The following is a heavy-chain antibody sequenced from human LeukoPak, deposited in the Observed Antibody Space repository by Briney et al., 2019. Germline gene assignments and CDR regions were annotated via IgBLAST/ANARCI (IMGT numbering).Heavy chain of an antibody. V-gene: IGHV3-21*01. D-gene: IGHD5-24*01. CDR1: GFTFSSYS. CDR2: ISSSSNYI. J-gene: IGHJ4*02. CDR3: ARDKRQERWPDY. Sequence: PGRSLRLSCAASGFTFSSYSMNWVRQAPGKGLEWVSSISSSSNYIYYADSVKGRFTISRDNAKNSLYLQMDSLRAEDTAVYYCARDKRQERWPDYWGQGTLVTVSS.